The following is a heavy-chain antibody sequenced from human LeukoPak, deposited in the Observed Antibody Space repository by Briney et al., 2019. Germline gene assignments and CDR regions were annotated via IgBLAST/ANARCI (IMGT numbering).Heavy chain of an antibody. CDR2: IYYSGST. CDR3: ARGGWSDY. Sequence: SETLSLTCTVSGGSISSYYWSWIRQPPGKGLEWIGYIYYSGSTNYNPSLKSRVTISVDTSKNQFSLKLSSVTAADTAVYYCARGGWSDYWGQGTLVTVSS. CDR1: GGSISSYY. V-gene: IGHV4-59*01. D-gene: IGHD2-15*01. J-gene: IGHJ4*02.